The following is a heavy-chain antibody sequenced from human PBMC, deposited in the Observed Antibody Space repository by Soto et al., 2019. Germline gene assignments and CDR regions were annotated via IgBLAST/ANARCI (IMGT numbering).Heavy chain of an antibody. Sequence: ASVKVSCKASGYTFNSYAMNWVRQAPGQGLEWMGWINTNTGNPTYAQGFTGRFVFSLDTSVSTAYLQISSLKAEDTAVYYCARTPESGSYPYYYYYMDVWGKGTTVTVSS. CDR2: INTNTGNP. CDR3: ARTPESGSYPYYYYYMDV. V-gene: IGHV7-4-1*02. D-gene: IGHD1-26*01. J-gene: IGHJ6*03. CDR1: GYTFNSYA.